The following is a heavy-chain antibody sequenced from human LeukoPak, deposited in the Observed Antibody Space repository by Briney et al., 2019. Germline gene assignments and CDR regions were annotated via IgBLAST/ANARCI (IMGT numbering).Heavy chain of an antibody. CDR2: ISWNSGSI. Sequence: PGRSLRLSCAASGFTFDDYAMHWVRQAPGKGLEWVSGISWNSGSIGYADSVKGRFTISRDDAKNSLYLQMNSLRAEDTALYYCAKDMDYGSGSYSGAFDIWGQGTMVTVSS. D-gene: IGHD3-10*01. CDR1: GFTFDDYA. V-gene: IGHV3-9*01. J-gene: IGHJ3*02. CDR3: AKDMDYGSGSYSGAFDI.